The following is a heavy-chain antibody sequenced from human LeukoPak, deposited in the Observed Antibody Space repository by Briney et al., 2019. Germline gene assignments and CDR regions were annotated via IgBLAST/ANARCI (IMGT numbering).Heavy chain of an antibody. Sequence: GGSLRLSCAAPGFTFSSYAMSWVRQAPGKGLEWVSAISGSGGSTYYADSVKGRFTISRDNSKNTLYLQMNSLRAEDTAVYYCAKLGDYVWGSYRPFDYWGQGTLVTVSS. CDR2: ISGSGGST. CDR1: GFTFSSYA. V-gene: IGHV3-23*01. D-gene: IGHD3-16*02. J-gene: IGHJ4*02. CDR3: AKLGDYVWGSYRPFDY.